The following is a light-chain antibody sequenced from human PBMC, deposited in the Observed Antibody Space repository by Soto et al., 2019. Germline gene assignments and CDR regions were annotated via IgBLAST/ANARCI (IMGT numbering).Light chain of an antibody. CDR3: QQYSSYWWT. CDR1: HNISSW. Sequence: DIQMTQSPSTLSTSVGDRVTITCRASHNISSWLSWYQQKPGKAPKLLIYKASSLDSGVPSRFSGSGSGTEFTLTISSLQPDDFATHFCQQYSSYWWTFGQGTKVEIK. V-gene: IGKV1-5*03. J-gene: IGKJ1*01. CDR2: KAS.